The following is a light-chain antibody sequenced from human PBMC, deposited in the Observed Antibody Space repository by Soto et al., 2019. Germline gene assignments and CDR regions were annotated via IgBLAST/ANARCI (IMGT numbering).Light chain of an antibody. CDR1: QSVLYNSTNRHF. Sequence: DIVMTQSPDSLSVSLGERASISCKSSQSVLYNSTNRHFLNWYQQKPGQPPKLLLYWASTRESGVPDRFTGSVSGTDFTLSISSLQADDVAVYYCQQFYSVPYTFGQGTKLEIK. CDR3: QQFYSVPYT. CDR2: WAS. J-gene: IGKJ2*01. V-gene: IGKV4-1*01.